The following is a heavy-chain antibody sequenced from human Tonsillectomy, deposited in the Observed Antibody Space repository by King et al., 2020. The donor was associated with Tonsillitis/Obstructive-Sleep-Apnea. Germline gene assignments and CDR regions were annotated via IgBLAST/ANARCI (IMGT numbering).Heavy chain of an antibody. CDR1: GGSISGYY. V-gene: IGHV4-34*01. J-gene: IGHJ6*02. CDR2: INDGGNT. Sequence: VQLQQWGAGLLKPSETLSLTCAVYGGSISGYYWSSIRQPPGKGREWIGEINDGGNTNYNPSLKSRVTISVDTSKNQFALNLSSTTAADTAVYYCARGSYNYNAMDVWGQGTTVTVSS. CDR3: ARGSYNYNAMDV.